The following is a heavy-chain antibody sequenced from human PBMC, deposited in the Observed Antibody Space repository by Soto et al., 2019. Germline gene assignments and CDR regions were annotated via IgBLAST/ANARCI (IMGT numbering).Heavy chain of an antibody. V-gene: IGHV4-4*02. J-gene: IGHJ6*02. CDR3: ARDPVVPAAIPTYSYYYGMDV. D-gene: IGHD2-2*01. CDR1: GGSISSSNW. Sequence: PSETLSLTCAVSGGSISSSNWWSWVRQPPGKGLEWIGEIYHSGSTNYNPSLKSRVTISVDKSKNQFSLKLSSVTAADTAVYYCARDPVVPAAIPTYSYYYGMDVWGQGTTITVSS. CDR2: IYHSGST.